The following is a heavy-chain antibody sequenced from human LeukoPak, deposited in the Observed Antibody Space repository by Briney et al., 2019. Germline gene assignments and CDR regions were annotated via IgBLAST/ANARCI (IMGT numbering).Heavy chain of an antibody. V-gene: IGHV3-9*01. Sequence: GRSLRLSCAASGFTFDDYAMHWVRQAPGKGLEWVPGISWNSGSIGYADSVKGRFTISRDNAKNSLYLQMNSLRAEDTALYYCAKDRTSMVATFFDYWGQGTLVTVSS. CDR2: ISWNSGSI. CDR1: GFTFDDYA. J-gene: IGHJ4*02. D-gene: IGHD5-12*01. CDR3: AKDRTSMVATFFDY.